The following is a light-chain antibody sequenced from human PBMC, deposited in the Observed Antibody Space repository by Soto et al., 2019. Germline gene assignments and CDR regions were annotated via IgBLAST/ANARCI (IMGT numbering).Light chain of an antibody. V-gene: IGKV1-9*01. CDR3: QQLNTFPVT. CDR2: ASS. J-gene: IGKJ5*01. CDR1: EGISSY. Sequence: DIQLTQYPSFLSASVGDRVTISCRASEGISSYLAWYQQTPGKAPKLLIYASSILQSGVPSRFSGSGSGTEFTLTISSLQPEDSATYYCQQLNTFPVTFGQGTRLAI.